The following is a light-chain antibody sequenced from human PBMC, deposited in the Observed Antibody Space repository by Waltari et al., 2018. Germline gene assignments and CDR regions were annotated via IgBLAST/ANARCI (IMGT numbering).Light chain of an antibody. CDR1: QSISSY. J-gene: IGKJ1*01. V-gene: IGKV1-39*01. CDR3: QQGHSTPRT. CDR2: AAS. Sequence: DIQMTQSPSSLSASVRDSVTITCRASQSISSYLYWYQQKPEKAPQLLIYAASSLQSGVPSRFSGRGSGTDFTLTITSLQPEDFATYYCQQGHSTPRTFGQGTKVEIK.